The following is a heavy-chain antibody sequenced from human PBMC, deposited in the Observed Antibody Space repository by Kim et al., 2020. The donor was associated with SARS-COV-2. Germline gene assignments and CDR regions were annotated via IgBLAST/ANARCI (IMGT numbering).Heavy chain of an antibody. Sequence: SQTLSLTCAISGDSVSSNSAAWNWIRQSPSRGLEWLGRTYYRSKWYNDYAVSVKSRITINPDTSKNQFSLQLNSVTPEDTAVYYCARAPYYYGSGSYIGRNYYYYGMDVWGQGTTVTVSS. J-gene: IGHJ6*02. CDR1: GDSVSSNSAA. V-gene: IGHV6-1*01. CDR2: TYYRSKWYN. D-gene: IGHD3-10*01. CDR3: ARAPYYYGSGSYIGRNYYYYGMDV.